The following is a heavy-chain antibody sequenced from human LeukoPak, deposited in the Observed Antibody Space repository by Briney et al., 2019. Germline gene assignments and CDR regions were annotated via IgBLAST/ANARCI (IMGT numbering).Heavy chain of an antibody. CDR3: ARARYYDSPDY. V-gene: IGHV3-74*01. D-gene: IGHD3-22*01. CDR1: GFTFSSYW. J-gene: IGHJ4*02. Sequence: GGSLRHSCAASGFTFSSYWMHWVRQAPGKGLVWVSRVNSDGSTTNYADSVKGRFTISRDNAKNTLYMQMNSLRAEDTAVYYCARARYYDSPDYWGQGTLVTVSS. CDR2: VNSDGSTT.